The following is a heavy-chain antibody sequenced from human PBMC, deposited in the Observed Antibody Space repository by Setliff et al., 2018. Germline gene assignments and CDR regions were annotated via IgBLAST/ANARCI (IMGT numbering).Heavy chain of an antibody. J-gene: IGHJ5*02. CDR3: TTGPRDSRNYLNWFNP. CDR1: GITFKNAW. CDR2: IKSSREGATS. V-gene: IGHV3-15*01. D-gene: IGHD4-4*01. Sequence: GGSLRLSCSVSGITFKNAWMTWVRQAPGKGLEWVGRIKSSREGATSDYGAPAKGRFTISRDDSRTMIYLQMYNPKPEDTGFYYCTTGPRDSRNYLNWFNPWGQGTLVTVSS.